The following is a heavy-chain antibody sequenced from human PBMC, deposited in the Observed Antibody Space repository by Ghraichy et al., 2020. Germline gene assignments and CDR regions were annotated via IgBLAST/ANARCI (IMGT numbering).Heavy chain of an antibody. J-gene: IGHJ4*02. CDR1: GDSVSTSW. D-gene: IGHD2-21*01. V-gene: IGHV4-4*02. Sequence: SETLSLTCAVSGDSVSTSWWSWLRQAPGQGLEWIGEVYHTGSTHYNPSFKSRVTLSVDRSKNYLFLNRRSMTAADTAVYYCATHIDYSWGYWGQGTLVTVSS. CDR2: VYHTGST. CDR3: ATHIDYSWGY.